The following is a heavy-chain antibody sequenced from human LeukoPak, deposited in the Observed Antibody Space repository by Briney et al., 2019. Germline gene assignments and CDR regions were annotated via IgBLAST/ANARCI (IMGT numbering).Heavy chain of an antibody. J-gene: IGHJ3*02. V-gene: IGHV4-39*01. CDR3: ARPHCSGGSCYSRSGAFDI. D-gene: IGHD2-15*01. CDR2: IYYSGRP. CDR1: GGSISSSSYY. Sequence: SETLSLTCTVSGGSISSSSYYWGWIRQPPGKGLEWIGSIYYSGRPYYNPSLKSRVTISVDTSKNQFSLKLSSVTAADTAVYYCARPHCSGGSCYSRSGAFDIWGQGTMVTVSS.